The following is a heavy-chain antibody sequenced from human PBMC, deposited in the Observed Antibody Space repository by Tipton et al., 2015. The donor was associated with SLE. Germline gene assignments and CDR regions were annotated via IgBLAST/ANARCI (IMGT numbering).Heavy chain of an antibody. CDR1: GGSISSSSYY. V-gene: IGHV4-39*07. Sequence: TLSLTCTVSGGSISSSSYYWGWIRQPPGKGLEWIGSIYYSGSTYYNPSLKSRVTISVDTSKNQFSLKLSSETAADTAVYYCARDSTAYSSGWVDAFDIWGQGTMVTVSS. CDR3: ARDSTAYSSGWVDAFDI. CDR2: IYYSGST. D-gene: IGHD6-19*01. J-gene: IGHJ3*02.